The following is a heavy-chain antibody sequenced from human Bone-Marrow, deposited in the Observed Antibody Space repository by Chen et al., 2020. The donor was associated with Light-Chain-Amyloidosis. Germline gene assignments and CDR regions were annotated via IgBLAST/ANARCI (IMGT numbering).Heavy chain of an antibody. CDR1: GFTFDDYV. J-gene: IGHJ6*02. CDR3: AKDRRPYGMDV. Sequence: EVQLVESGGGFVQPGRSRRLSCAASGFTFDDYVMHWVRQAPGKGLEWVSAISYNSGSLGYAVSVKGRFTISRDNAKNSLYLQMNSLRAEDTALYYCAKDRRPYGMDVWGQGTTVTVSS. V-gene: IGHV3-9*01. CDR2: ISYNSGSL.